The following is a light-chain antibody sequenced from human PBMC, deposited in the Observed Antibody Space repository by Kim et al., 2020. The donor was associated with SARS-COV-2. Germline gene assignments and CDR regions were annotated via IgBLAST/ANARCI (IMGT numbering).Light chain of an antibody. CDR3: QSVDSSGTYYV. CDR2: KDS. J-gene: IGLJ1*01. V-gene: IGLV3-25*03. CDR1: ALPKQY. Sequence: PGQTARITCAGDALPKQYAYWYQQKPGQAPVLLIYKDSERPSGIPERFSGSSSGTTVTLTISGVQAEDEADYFCQSVDSSGTYYVFGAGTKVTVL.